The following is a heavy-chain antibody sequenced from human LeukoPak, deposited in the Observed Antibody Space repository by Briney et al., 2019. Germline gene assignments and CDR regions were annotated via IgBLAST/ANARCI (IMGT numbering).Heavy chain of an antibody. D-gene: IGHD6-13*01. J-gene: IGHJ4*02. CDR1: GFTFTSHA. CDR2: MSGGGDAT. Sequence: GSLRLSCAASGFTFTSHAMSWVRQAPGKGLEWVAAMSGGGDATYYADSVKGRFTISRDNYKNTVYLQMNSLRAEDTAVYYCAKDLSSSYVPEYFDYWGQGTLVTVSS. CDR3: AKDLSSSYVPEYFDY. V-gene: IGHV3-23*01.